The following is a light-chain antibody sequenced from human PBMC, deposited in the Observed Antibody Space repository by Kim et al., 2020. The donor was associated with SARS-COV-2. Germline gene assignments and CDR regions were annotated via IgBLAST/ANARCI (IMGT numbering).Light chain of an antibody. CDR1: QDISNL. Sequence: ASVGDRVTNSCRASQDISNLLVWYQLKPGKAPKLLIYDESKLQPGVPSRFSGSGSGTDFTLTVTSLQPEDLATYYCKQYDSYPRTFGQGTKVDIK. CDR3: KQYDSYPRT. CDR2: DES. J-gene: IGKJ1*01. V-gene: IGKV1-16*01.